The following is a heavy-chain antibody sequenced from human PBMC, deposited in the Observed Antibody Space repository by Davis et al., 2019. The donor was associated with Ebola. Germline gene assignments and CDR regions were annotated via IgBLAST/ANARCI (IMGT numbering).Heavy chain of an antibody. D-gene: IGHD2-15*01. CDR3: ATNCSGATCYSGGDY. Sequence: GESLKISCAASGFSLSSYAMSWVRQAPGKGLEWVSSLSGSGTATYYVNSVKGRFTISRDSSKKTLYLDMNSLRADDTAVYYCATNCSGATCYSGGDYWGRGTLVTVSS. CDR2: LSGSGTAT. J-gene: IGHJ4*02. V-gene: IGHV3-23*01. CDR1: GFSLSSYA.